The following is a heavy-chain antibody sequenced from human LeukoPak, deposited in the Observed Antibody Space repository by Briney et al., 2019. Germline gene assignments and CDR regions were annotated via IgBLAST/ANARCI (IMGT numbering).Heavy chain of an antibody. D-gene: IGHD6-19*01. CDR2: MYHSGGT. CDR1: GGSISGYF. CDR3: ARGGWYFAY. Sequence: SETLSLTCTVSGGSISGYFWTWIRQPPGKGLEWIGYMYHSGGTDYNPSLKSRVTISVDMSKNQFSLRLSAVAAADTAVYYCARGGWYFAYWGQGTLVTVSS. V-gene: IGHV4-59*01. J-gene: IGHJ4*02.